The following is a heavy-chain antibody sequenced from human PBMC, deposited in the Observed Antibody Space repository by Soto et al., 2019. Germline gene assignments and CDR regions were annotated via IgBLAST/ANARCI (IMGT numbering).Heavy chain of an antibody. V-gene: IGHV3-23*01. CDR3: AKIAGHPLEYWYRDF. CDR2: IHGGGGAT. Sequence: EVQLLESGGGLVQPGGSLRLSCAASGFTFSAYAMGWVRQAPGKGLEWVSTIHGGGGATHYADSVKGRFTISRDDSKKTLSATTNSLSAEDTAVYYCAKIAGHPLEYWYRDFCGGGTVVTVSS. D-gene: IGHD1-1*01. CDR1: GFTFSAYA. J-gene: IGHJ2*01.